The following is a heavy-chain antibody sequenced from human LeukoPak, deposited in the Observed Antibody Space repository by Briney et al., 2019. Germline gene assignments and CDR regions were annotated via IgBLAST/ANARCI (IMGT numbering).Heavy chain of an antibody. Sequence: SETLSLTCTVSGGSISSYYWSWIRQPAGKGLEWIGRIYTSGSTNYNPSLKSRVTISVDTSKNQFSLKLSSVTAADTAVYYCARGNYREVDFDYWGQGTLVTVSS. V-gene: IGHV4-4*07. J-gene: IGHJ4*02. D-gene: IGHD1-7*01. CDR1: GGSISSYY. CDR3: ARGNYREVDFDY. CDR2: IYTSGST.